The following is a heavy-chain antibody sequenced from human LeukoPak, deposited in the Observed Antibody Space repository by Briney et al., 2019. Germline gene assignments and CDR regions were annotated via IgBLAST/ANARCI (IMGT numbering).Heavy chain of an antibody. V-gene: IGHV6-1*01. CDR1: GDSVSSNSAA. J-gene: IGHJ6*02. CDR2: TYYRSKWYN. CDR3: ARHGLDSSGWYQGYYYGMDI. Sequence: SQTLSLTCAISGDSVSSNSAAWNWIRQSPSRGLEWLGRTYYRSKWYNDYAVSVKSRITINPDTSKNQFSLQLNSVTAADTAVYYCARHGLDSSGWYQGYYYGMDIWGQGTTVTVSS. D-gene: IGHD6-19*01.